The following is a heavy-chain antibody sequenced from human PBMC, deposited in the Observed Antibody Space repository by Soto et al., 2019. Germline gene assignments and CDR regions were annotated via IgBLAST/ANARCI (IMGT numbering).Heavy chain of an antibody. CDR2: IYWDDDK. V-gene: IGHV2-5*02. Sequence: QITLKESGPTLVKPTQTLTLTCTFSGFSLTTRGVGVGWIRQPPGKALECLALIYWDDDKRYSPSLQSRLSITHDTPKNQVVLTMTNVDPVHTATYYCAHIPNYYPYDWFDPWGQGTLVSVSS. CDR3: AHIPNYYPYDWFDP. J-gene: IGHJ5*02. D-gene: IGHD3-10*01. CDR1: GFSLTTRGVG.